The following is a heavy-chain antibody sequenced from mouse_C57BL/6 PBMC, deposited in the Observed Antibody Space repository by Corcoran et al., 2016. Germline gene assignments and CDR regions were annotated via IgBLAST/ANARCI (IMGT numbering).Heavy chain of an antibody. CDR3: ARSGYSNYDWYFDV. J-gene: IGHJ1*03. D-gene: IGHD2-5*01. V-gene: IGHV1-18*01. CDR1: GYTFTDYN. Sequence: EVQLQQSGPELVKPGASVKIPCKASGYTFTDYNMDWVKQSHGKSLEWIGDINPNNGCTIYNQKFKGKATLTVAKSSSTAYMELRSLTSADTAVYYCARSGYSNYDWYFDVWGTGTTVTVSS. CDR2: INPNNGCT.